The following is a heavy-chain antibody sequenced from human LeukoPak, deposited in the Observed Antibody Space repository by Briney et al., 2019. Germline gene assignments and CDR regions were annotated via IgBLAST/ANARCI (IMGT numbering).Heavy chain of an antibody. CDR1: GGSISSYY. CDR3: ARVGRDSSGWKWYNWFDP. J-gene: IGHJ5*02. V-gene: IGHV4-4*07. D-gene: IGHD6-19*01. CDR2: IYTSGST. Sequence: SETLSLTCTVSGGSISSYYWSWLRQPAGKGLEWIGRIYTSGSTNYNPSLKSRVTMSVDTSKNQFSLKLSSVTAADTAVYYCARVGRDSSGWKWYNWFDPWGQGTLVTVSS.